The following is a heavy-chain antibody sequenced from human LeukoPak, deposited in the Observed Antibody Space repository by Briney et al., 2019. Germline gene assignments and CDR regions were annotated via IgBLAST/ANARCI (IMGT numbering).Heavy chain of an antibody. J-gene: IGHJ5*02. CDR3: ARDRGSGFDP. Sequence: GGALRLSCAAAGFTFISYSMNWGRQARGKGLEWVSYISSSSITIYYADSVKGRFTISRDDAKNSLYLQMNSLRAEDTAVYYCARDRGSGFDPWGQGTLVTVSS. V-gene: IGHV3-48*04. CDR2: ISSSSITI. CDR1: GFTFISYS. D-gene: IGHD3-10*01.